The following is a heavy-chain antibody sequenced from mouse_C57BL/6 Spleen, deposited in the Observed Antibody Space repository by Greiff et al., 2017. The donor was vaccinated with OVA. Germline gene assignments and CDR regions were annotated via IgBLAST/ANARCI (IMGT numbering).Heavy chain of an antibody. J-gene: IGHJ2*01. CDR1: GYAFSSSW. CDR2: IYPGDGDT. Sequence: VQLQQSGPELVKPGASVKISCKASGYAFSSSWMNWVKQRPGKGLEWIGRIYPGDGDTNYNGKFKGKATLTDDKSASTAYIQLSSLTSEDSAVYCGAREGGYYYGFDYWGQGTTLTVSS. CDR3: AREGGYYYGFDY. V-gene: IGHV1-82*01. D-gene: IGHD1-1*01.